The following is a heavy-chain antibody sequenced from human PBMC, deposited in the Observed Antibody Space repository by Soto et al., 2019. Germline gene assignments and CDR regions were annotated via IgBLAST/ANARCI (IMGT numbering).Heavy chain of an antibody. CDR2: IYYSGTT. J-gene: IGHJ4*02. CDR1: RGSNSGYY. Sequence: SETLSLSCTVARGSNSGYYWSWTRQPPWKGLEWIGYIYYSGTTNYNPSLKSRVTMSIDTSRNQFSLKLSSVTAADTAVYYCARDPPDGDSYFDYGGQGTLVTVS. V-gene: IGHV4-59*01. CDR3: ARDPPDGDSYFDY. D-gene: IGHD4-17*01.